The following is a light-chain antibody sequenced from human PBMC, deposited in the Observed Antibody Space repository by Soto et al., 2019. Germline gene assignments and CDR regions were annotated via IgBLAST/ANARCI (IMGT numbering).Light chain of an antibody. V-gene: IGKV3-15*01. CDR1: QSVSSN. J-gene: IGKJ4*01. Sequence: EIVMTQSPATPSVSPGERATLSCRASQSVSSNLAWYQQKPCQAPRLLIYGASTKATGIPARFRGIGSGTEFTLTICSLQSEDFAVYYCQQYNNWPPAFGGGTKVELK. CDR3: QQYNNWPPA. CDR2: GAS.